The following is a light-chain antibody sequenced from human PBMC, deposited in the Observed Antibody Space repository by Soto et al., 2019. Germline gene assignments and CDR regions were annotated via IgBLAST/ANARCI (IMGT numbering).Light chain of an antibody. Sequence: EIVLTQSPATLSLSPGDRATLSCRARQSVSSYFAWYQQKPGQAPRLLIYDTSNRATGIPARFSGSGSGTDFTLTISSLEPEDFAVYYCQQRADWPLTFVEGTRVEIK. CDR3: QQRADWPLT. V-gene: IGKV3-11*01. CDR1: QSVSSY. J-gene: IGKJ1*01. CDR2: DTS.